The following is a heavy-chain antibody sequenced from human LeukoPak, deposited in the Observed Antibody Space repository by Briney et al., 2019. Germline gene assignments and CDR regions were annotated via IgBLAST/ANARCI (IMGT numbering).Heavy chain of an antibody. CDR3: ARVMEIAARRGWADYYYYYMDV. D-gene: IGHD2-21*01. Sequence: PSQTLSLTCIVSGGSISSGSYYWSWIRQPAGKGLEWIGRIYTSGSANYNPSLKSRVTISVDTSKNQFSLKLSSVTAADTAVYYCARVMEIAARRGWADYYYYYMDVWGKGTTVTVSS. CDR1: GGSISSGSYY. V-gene: IGHV4-61*02. J-gene: IGHJ6*03. CDR2: IYTSGSA.